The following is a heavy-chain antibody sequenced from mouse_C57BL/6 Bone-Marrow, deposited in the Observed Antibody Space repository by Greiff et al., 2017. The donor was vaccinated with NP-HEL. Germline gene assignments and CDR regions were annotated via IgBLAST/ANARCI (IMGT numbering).Heavy chain of an antibody. CDR3: ARKRGRWYFDV. CDR2: IWSGGST. Sequence: VKVVESGPGLVQPSQSLSITCTVSGFSLTSYGVHWVRQSPGKGLEWLGVIWSGGSTDYNAAFISRLSISKDNSKSQVFFKMNSLQADDTAIYYCARKRGRWYFDVWGTGTTVTVSS. CDR1: GFSLTSYG. V-gene: IGHV2-2*01. J-gene: IGHJ1*03.